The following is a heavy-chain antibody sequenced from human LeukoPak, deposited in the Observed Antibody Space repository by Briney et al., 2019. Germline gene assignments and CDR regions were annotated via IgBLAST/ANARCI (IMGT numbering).Heavy chain of an antibody. J-gene: IGHJ6*03. V-gene: IGHV4-59*01. CDR3: ARDVMATISYMDV. Sequence: SETLSLTCTVSGGSISSYYWSWIRQPPGKGLEWIGYIYYSGSTNYNPSLKSRVTISVDTSKNQFSLKLSSVTAADTAVYYCARDVMATISYMDVWGKGTTVTVSS. D-gene: IGHD5-24*01. CDR1: GGSISSYY. CDR2: IYYSGST.